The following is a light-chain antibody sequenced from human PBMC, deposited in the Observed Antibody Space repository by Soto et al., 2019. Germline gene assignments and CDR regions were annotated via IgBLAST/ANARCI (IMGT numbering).Light chain of an antibody. V-gene: IGKV1-12*01. Sequence: PIIYSQNSVPSSVYGIALVICRASQDITSKLAWYQQRPGRAPKLLIYGASSLQNGVPSRFSGSGSGTDFTLTISRLEPEDFALYYCPQRTNRPKKFGEGTRLENK. CDR3: PQRTNRPKK. CDR2: GAS. J-gene: IGKJ5*01. CDR1: QDITSK.